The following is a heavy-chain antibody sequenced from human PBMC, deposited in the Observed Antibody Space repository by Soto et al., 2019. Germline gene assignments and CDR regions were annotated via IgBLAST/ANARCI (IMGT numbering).Heavy chain of an antibody. CDR3: ARGSPTLGYCTNGVCTHFDS. D-gene: IGHD2-8*01. CDR1: GGSIRSYY. CDR2: IYYSGST. Sequence: LSLTCSVSGGSIRSYYWSWIRQPPGKGLEWIGYIYYSGSTNNNPSLRSRVTISIDTSKNQFSLKLSSVTAADTAVYYCARGSPTLGYCTNGVCTHFDSWGQGTLVTVSS. J-gene: IGHJ4*02. V-gene: IGHV4-59*01.